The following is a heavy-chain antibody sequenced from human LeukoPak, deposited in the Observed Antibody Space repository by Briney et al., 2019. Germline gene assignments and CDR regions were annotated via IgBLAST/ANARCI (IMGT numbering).Heavy chain of an antibody. D-gene: IGHD3-10*01. Sequence: SETLSLTCTVSGVSISSSNSYWSWIRQPPGKGLEWIGYIYYSGGTNYNPSLKSRVSISVETSKNQFSLRLSSVTAADTAMYYCAREDYGAGSPNWFDPWGQGTLVTVSS. CDR1: GVSISSSNSY. CDR2: IYYSGGT. CDR3: AREDYGAGSPNWFDP. V-gene: IGHV4-61*01. J-gene: IGHJ5*02.